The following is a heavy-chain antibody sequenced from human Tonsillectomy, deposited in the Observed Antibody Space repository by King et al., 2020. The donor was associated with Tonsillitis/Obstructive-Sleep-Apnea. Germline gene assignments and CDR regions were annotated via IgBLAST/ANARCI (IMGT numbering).Heavy chain of an antibody. J-gene: IGHJ6*03. CDR3: ARVLEGVYYYYMDV. Sequence: QLQESGPGLVKPSETLSLTCTVSGGSISSYYWSWLRQPPGKGLEWIGYIYYSGSTNYNPSLKSRVTISVDTSKNQFSLKLSSVTAADTAVYYCARVLEGVYYYYMDVWGKGTTVTVSS. D-gene: IGHD3-3*01. CDR1: GGSISSYY. CDR2: IYYSGST. V-gene: IGHV4-59*01.